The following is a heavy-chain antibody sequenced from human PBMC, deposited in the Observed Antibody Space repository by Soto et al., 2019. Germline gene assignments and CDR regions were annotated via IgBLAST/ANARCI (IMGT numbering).Heavy chain of an antibody. CDR2: IYYSGST. J-gene: IGHJ6*02. Sequence: ASETLSLTCTVSGGSISSYYWSWIRQPPGKGLEWIGYIYYSGSTNYNPSLKSRVTISVDTSKNQFSLKLSSVTAADTVVYYCARERRAYYYYGMDVWGQGTTVTVSS. CDR3: ARERRAYYYYGMDV. CDR1: GGSISSYY. V-gene: IGHV4-59*01.